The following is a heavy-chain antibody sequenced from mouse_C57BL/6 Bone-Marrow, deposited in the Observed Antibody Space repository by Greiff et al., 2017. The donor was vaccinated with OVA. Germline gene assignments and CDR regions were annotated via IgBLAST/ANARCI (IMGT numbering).Heavy chain of an antibody. CDR3: ARVRGITTVVAPFDY. Sequence: EVKLVESGGGLVQPGGSLSLSCAASGFTFTAYYMSWVRQPPGKALEWLGFIRNKANGYTTEYSASVKGRFTISRDNSQSILYLQMNALRAEDSATYYCARVRGITTVVAPFDYWGQGTTLTVSS. CDR2: IRNKANGYTT. J-gene: IGHJ2*01. CDR1: GFTFTAYY. D-gene: IGHD1-1*01. V-gene: IGHV7-3*01.